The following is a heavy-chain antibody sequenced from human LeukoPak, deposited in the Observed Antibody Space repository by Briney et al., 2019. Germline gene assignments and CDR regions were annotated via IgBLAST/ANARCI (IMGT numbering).Heavy chain of an antibody. CDR1: GGSISSYY. V-gene: IGHV4-59*01. CDR2: IYYSGST. Sequence: SETLSLTCTVSGGSISSYYWSWIRQPPGKGLEWIGYIYYSGSTNYNPSLKSRVTISVDTSKNQFSLKLSSVTAADTAVYYCARDRTQYYYYGMDVWGKGTTVTVSS. CDR3: ARDRTQYYYYGMDV. J-gene: IGHJ6*04. D-gene: IGHD2-2*01.